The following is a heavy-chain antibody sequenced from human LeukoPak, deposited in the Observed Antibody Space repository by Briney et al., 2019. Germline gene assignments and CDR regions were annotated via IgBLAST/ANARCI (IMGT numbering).Heavy chain of an antibody. Sequence: SETLSLTCTVSGYSLSSGFFCDWIRQSPGKGLEWIGSFSHRGGSYHNPSLKSRVTISVDTSKNQFSLKLSSVTAADTAVYYCAREAGGKTPFDYWGQGTLVTVSS. V-gene: IGHV4-38-2*02. CDR1: GYSLSSGFF. CDR3: AREAGGKTPFDY. D-gene: IGHD4-23*01. J-gene: IGHJ4*02. CDR2: FSHRGGS.